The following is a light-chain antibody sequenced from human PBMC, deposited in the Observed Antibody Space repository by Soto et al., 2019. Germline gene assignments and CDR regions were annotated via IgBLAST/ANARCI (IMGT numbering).Light chain of an antibody. J-gene: IGKJ1*01. CDR2: KAS. Sequence: DIQMTQSPSTLYASVGDRVTITCRASQSISSWLTWYQQKAGQAPKLLIYKASFVESVVPSRFSGSGSGTEFTLTISSLQPDDSATYYCQQYSYFATFGQGTRVEVK. CDR1: QSISSW. V-gene: IGKV1-5*03. CDR3: QQYSYFAT.